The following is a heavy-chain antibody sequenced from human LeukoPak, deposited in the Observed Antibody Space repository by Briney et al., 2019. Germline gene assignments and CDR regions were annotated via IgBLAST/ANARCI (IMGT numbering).Heavy chain of an antibody. CDR1: EYTFTGNY. Sequence: GASVKVSCKASEYTFTGNYMHWVRQAPGQGLEWMGWINPNNGGTSYAQKFQGRVTMTRDTSISTAYMELSRLRSDDTAVYYCARAQIVVVPAAIDRTYYYYYMDVWGKGTTVTVSS. CDR3: ARAQIVVVPAAIDRTYYYYYMDV. CDR2: INPNNGGT. J-gene: IGHJ6*03. D-gene: IGHD2-2*01. V-gene: IGHV1-2*02.